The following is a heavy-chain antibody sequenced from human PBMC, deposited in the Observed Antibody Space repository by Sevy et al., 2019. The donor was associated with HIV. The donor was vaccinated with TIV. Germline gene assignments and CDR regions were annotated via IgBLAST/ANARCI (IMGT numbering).Heavy chain of an antibody. CDR1: GFTFSRYA. D-gene: IGHD3-10*01. J-gene: IGHJ6*02. CDR3: AKDGGFGAYHYYGMDV. CDR2: ISGSGGSA. V-gene: IGHV3-23*01. Sequence: GGSLRLSCAGSGFTFSRYAMNWVRQAPGKGLEWVSVISGSGGSAYYADSVKGRFTISRDNSKNTVYLEMNSLRAEDTAVYYCAKDGGFGAYHYYGMDVWAQGTTVTVSS.